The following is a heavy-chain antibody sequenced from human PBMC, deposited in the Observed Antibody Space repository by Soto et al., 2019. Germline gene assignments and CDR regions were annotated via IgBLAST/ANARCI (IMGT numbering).Heavy chain of an antibody. D-gene: IGHD1-1*01. V-gene: IGHV3-23*01. CDR2: FVSSTGST. CDR3: AKRHTTVPTPANYFDY. Sequence: PGGSPRLSCAASGFTFSRYTMNWVGQGPGKGLEWVSTFVSSTGSTFYADSVEGRFAISKDDSKNTLYLQMNSLRAEDTAVYYCAKRHTTVPTPANYFDYWGQGTLVTVSS. J-gene: IGHJ4*02. CDR1: GFTFSRYT.